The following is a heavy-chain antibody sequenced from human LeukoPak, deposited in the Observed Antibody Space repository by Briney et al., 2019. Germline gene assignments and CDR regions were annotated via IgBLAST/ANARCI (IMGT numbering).Heavy chain of an antibody. CDR1: GGSVSIGSYY. CDR2: IYVSGTT. D-gene: IGHD3/OR15-3a*01. J-gene: IGHJ4*02. CDR3: ARTNDFWTGYYEK. V-gene: IGHV4-61*02. Sequence: SETLSLTCSVSGGSVSIGSYYWSWIRQSAGKGLEWIGRIYVSGTTDYNPSLESRVTIFKDMSKNQLFLRLSSVTAADTAVYYCARTNDFWTGYYEKWGRGTLVTVSS.